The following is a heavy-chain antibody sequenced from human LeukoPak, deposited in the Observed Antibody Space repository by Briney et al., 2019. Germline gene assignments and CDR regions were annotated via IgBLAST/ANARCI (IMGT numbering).Heavy chain of an antibody. Sequence: PGGSLRLSCAASGFTFSSCAMSWVRRAPGKGLEWVSYISTSGSTIYYADSVKGRFTISRDTARNSLFLQMNSLRAEDTAIYYCARGGWVDYWGQGTLVTVSS. V-gene: IGHV3-48*03. CDR1: GFTFSSCA. CDR2: ISTSGSTI. J-gene: IGHJ4*02. CDR3: ARGGWVDY. D-gene: IGHD1-26*01.